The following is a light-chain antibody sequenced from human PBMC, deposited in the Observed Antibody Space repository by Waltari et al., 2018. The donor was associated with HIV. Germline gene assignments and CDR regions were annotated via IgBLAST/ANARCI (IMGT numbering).Light chain of an antibody. CDR3: QQADSVPVT. Sequence: DIHLTQSPSSVSASVGDRVTITCRAGQGISSWLAWYQHKPGKAPNLLIYAPPTLQSGVPTRFTDIISRTDFTLTINSLQPAEFATYYGQQADSVPVTFGQGTRLDLK. CDR2: APP. J-gene: IGKJ5*01. CDR1: QGISSW. V-gene: IGKV1D-12*01.